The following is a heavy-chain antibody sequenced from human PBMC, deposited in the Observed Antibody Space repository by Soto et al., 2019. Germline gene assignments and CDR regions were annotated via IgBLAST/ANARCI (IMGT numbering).Heavy chain of an antibody. Sequence: GESLKISCKGSGYGFTSYWIGWVRQMPGKGLEWMGIIYPGDSDTRYSPSFQGQVTISADKSISTAYLQWSSLKASDTAMYYCARLRGRNSHGFIAATSREGFDPWGQGTLVTVSS. J-gene: IGHJ5*01. CDR3: ARLRGRNSHGFIAATSREGFDP. V-gene: IGHV5-51*01. CDR1: GYGFTSYW. D-gene: IGHD6-13*01. CDR2: IYPGDSDT.